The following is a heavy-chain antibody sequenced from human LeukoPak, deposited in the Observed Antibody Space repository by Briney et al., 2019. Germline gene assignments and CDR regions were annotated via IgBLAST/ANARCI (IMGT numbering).Heavy chain of an antibody. J-gene: IGHJ4*02. CDR2: IRSTGAGGNT. CDR3: TRNGGGVGY. D-gene: IGHD3-16*01. CDR1: GFTFSNYD. V-gene: IGHV3-23*01. Sequence: PGGSLRLSCAASGFTFSNYDMIWVRQAPGKGLEWVSSIRSTGAGGNTYSADSVKGRFTTSRDASKSTLFLQMDSLTAEDTAVYYCTRNGGGVGYWGQGALVTVSS.